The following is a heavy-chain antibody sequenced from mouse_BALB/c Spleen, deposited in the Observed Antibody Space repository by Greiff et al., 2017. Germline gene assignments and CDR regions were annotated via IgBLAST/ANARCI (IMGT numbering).Heavy chain of an antibody. D-gene: IGHD2-14*01. CDR1: GFSLSTSGMG. V-gene: IGHV8-12*01. CDR3: ARKRYQAMDY. J-gene: IGHJ4*01. CDR2: IYWDDDK. Sequence: QVTLKVSGPGILQPSQTLSLTCSFSGFSLSTSGMGVSWIRQPSGKGLEWLAHIYWDDDKRYNPSLKSRLTISKDTSSNQVFLKITSVDTADTATYYCARKRYQAMDYWGQGTSVTVSS.